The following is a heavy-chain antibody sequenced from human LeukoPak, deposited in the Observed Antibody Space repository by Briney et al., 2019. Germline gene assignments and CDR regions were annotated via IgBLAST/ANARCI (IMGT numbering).Heavy chain of an antibody. CDR3: ARGGYYDFWSGYFGVYGMDV. V-gene: IGHV1-18*01. CDR2: ISAYNGNT. D-gene: IGHD3-3*01. CDR1: GYTFTSYG. Sequence: ASVKVSCKASGYTFTSYGISWVRQAPGQGLEWMGWISAYNGNTNYAQKLQGRVTMTTDTSTSTAYMELSSLRSEDTAVYYCARGGYYDFWSGYFGVYGMDVWGQGTTVTVSS. J-gene: IGHJ6*02.